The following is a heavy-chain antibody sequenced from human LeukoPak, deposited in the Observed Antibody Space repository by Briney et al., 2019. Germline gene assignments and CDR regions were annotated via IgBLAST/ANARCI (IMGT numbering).Heavy chain of an antibody. V-gene: IGHV1-8*01. Sequence: ASVKVSCKASGYTFTSYDINWVRQATGQGLEWMGWMNPNSGNTGYAQKFQGRVTMTRNTSISTAYMELSSLRSEDTAVYYCARGQPRYSSSWYPRDNWFDPWGQGTLATVSS. J-gene: IGHJ5*02. D-gene: IGHD6-13*01. CDR3: ARGQPRYSSSWYPRDNWFDP. CDR2: MNPNSGNT. CDR1: GYTFTSYD.